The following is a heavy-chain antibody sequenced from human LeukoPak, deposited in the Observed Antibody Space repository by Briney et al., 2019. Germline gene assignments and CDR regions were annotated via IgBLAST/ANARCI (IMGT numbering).Heavy chain of an antibody. CDR3: ARDQNPYSGYDLSAFDI. Sequence: SVKVSCKASGGTFSSYAISWVRQAPGQGLEWMEGIIPIFGTANYAQKFQGRVTITADESTSTAYMELSSLRSEDTAVYYCARDQNPYSGYDLSAFDIWGQGTMVTVSS. J-gene: IGHJ3*02. CDR1: GGTFSSYA. CDR2: IIPIFGTA. D-gene: IGHD5-12*01. V-gene: IGHV1-69*13.